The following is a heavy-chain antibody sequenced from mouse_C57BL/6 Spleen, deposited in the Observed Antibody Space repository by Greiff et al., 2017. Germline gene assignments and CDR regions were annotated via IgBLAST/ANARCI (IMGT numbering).Heavy chain of an antibody. CDR3: AREGDSSGY. CDR2: IDPSDSYT. Sequence: QVQLQQPGAELVRPGTSVKLSCKASGYTFTSYWMHWVKQRPGQGLEWIGVIDPSDSYTDYKQKFKGKATLTADTSSSTAYMQLCSLTSEDSAVCYCAREGDSSGYWGQGTTLTVSS. V-gene: IGHV1-59*01. J-gene: IGHJ2*01. CDR1: GYTFTSYW. D-gene: IGHD3-2*02.